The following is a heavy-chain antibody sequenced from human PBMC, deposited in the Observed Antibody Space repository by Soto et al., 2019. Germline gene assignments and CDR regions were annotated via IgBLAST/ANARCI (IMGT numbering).Heavy chain of an antibody. V-gene: IGHV4-39*01. D-gene: IGHD3-9*01. Sequence: PSETLSLTCSVSGDSTTSDAYYWGWIRQPPGKGLEWLGSIYYSGHTYYNPSLKSRVTISVDRSRNQFSLNLRSVTAADTAVYYCVSGTSFYDVLTGYYVDRWFDPWGQGTLVTVSS. CDR2: IYYSGHT. CDR3: VSGTSFYDVLTGYYVDRWFDP. J-gene: IGHJ5*02. CDR1: GDSTTSDAYY.